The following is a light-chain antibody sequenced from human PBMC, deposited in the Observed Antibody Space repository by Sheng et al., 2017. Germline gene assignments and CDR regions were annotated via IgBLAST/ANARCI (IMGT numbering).Light chain of an antibody. CDR3: QTWGSGIRV. CDR1: SGPSTNA. CDR2: INSDGSH. J-gene: IGLJ3*02. V-gene: IGLV4-69*01. Sequence: LVLTQSPSASASLGASVTLTCTLTSGPSTNAVTWHRQQPGKGPHYLMKINSDGSHNKGDGIPDRFSGSSSGTERYLTISGLQSEDEADYYCQTWGSGIRVFGGGTKLTV.